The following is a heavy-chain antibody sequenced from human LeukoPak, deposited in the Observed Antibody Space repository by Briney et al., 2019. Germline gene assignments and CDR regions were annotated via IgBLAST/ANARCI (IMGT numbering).Heavy chain of an antibody. J-gene: IGHJ3*02. D-gene: IGHD3-22*01. V-gene: IGHV3-48*03. CDR2: ISRSGTTI. Sequence: GGSLRLSCAASEFTFSSYEMNWVRQAPGKGLEWVSYISRSGTTIYYADSVKGRLTISRDNAKNSLYLQMNSLRAEDTAVYYCASSDSSGYYHDAFDIWGQGTMVTVSS. CDR1: EFTFSSYE. CDR3: ASSDSSGYYHDAFDI.